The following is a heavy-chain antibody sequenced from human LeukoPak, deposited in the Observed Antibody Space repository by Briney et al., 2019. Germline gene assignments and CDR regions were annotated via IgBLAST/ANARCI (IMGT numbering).Heavy chain of an antibody. CDR1: GGTFSNYA. Sequence: SVKVSCKASGGTFSNYAINWVRQAPGQGREWMGGITPIFGTANYLQKFQGRVTITADKSTSTAYMGLSRLTSEDTAIYYCARASSDDTAMATPFAYWGQGTLVTVSS. CDR3: ARASSDDTAMATPFAY. V-gene: IGHV1-69*06. D-gene: IGHD5-18*01. J-gene: IGHJ4*02. CDR2: ITPIFGTA.